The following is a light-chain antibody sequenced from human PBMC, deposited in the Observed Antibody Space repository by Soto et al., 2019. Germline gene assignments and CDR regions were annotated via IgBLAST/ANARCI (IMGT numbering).Light chain of an antibody. Sequence: DIQMTQSPSSLSASVEDRVIITCRASQSISSYLNWYQQKPGKAPKFLIYAASSLQSGVPSRFSGSGSGTEFTLTISNLQPEDFATYYCQQTYSLPRTFAQGTKVDIK. V-gene: IGKV1-39*01. J-gene: IGKJ1*01. CDR3: QQTYSLPRT. CDR2: AAS. CDR1: QSISSY.